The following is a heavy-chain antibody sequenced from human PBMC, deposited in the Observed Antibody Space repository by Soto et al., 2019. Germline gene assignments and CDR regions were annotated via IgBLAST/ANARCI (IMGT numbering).Heavy chain of an antibody. CDR1: GGTFSSYA. V-gene: IGHV1-69*12. D-gene: IGHD5-18*01. CDR2: IIPIFGTA. J-gene: IGHJ6*02. CDR3: ARGDGSYGTYCYYYGMDV. Sequence: QVQLVQSGAEVKKPGSSVKVSCKASGGTFSSYAISWVRQAPGQGLEWMGGIIPIFGTANYAQKFQGRVTITADESTSTAYMELSSLRSEDTAVYYCARGDGSYGTYCYYYGMDVWGQGTTVTVSS.